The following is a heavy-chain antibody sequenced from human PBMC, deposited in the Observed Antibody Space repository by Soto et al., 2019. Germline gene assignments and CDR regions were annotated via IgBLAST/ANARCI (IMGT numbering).Heavy chain of an antibody. V-gene: IGHV1-69*04. CDR2: IIPILGIA. CDR3: ARDDYYGSGSYYNLSGYYDYGMDV. J-gene: IGHJ6*02. D-gene: IGHD3-10*01. CDR1: GGTFSSYT. Sequence: ASVKVSCKAPGGTFSSYTISWVRQAPGQGLEWMGRIIPILGIANYAQKFQGRVTITADKSTSTAYMELSSLRSEDTAVYYCARDDYYGSGSYYNLSGYYDYGMDVWG.